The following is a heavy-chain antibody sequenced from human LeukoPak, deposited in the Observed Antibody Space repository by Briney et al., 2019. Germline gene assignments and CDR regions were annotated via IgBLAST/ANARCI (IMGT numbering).Heavy chain of an antibody. V-gene: IGHV1-2*02. J-gene: IGHJ4*02. D-gene: IGHD3-16*01. CDR2: INPNSGGT. CDR1: GYTFTGYY. Sequence: GASVKVSCKASGYTFTGYYMHWVRKAPGQGLEWMGWINPNSGGTNYAQKFQGRVTMTRDTSISTAYMELNTLTSDDTAAYYCARDPTTHDGGYFFDYWGQGTLVTVSS. CDR3: ARDPTTHDGGYFFDY.